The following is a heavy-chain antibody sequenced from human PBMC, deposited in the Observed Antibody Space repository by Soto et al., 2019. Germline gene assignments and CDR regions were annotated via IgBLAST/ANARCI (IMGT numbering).Heavy chain of an antibody. CDR2: ISWNGGSS. V-gene: IGHV3-43*01. Sequence: EEQLVESGGAVVQPGGSLRLSCEASGFSFGSYTMHWVRQAPGKGLEWVSLISWNGGSSFYADSVKGRFTISRDNSKDSLYLQMNNLRPEDSALYFCAKNRGGHGWGGGDVWGHGTTVTVSS. CDR1: GFSFGSYT. D-gene: IGHD3-10*01. J-gene: IGHJ6*02. CDR3: AKNRGGHGWGGGDV.